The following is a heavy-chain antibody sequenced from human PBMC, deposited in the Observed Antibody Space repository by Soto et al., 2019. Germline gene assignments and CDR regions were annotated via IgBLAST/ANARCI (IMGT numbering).Heavy chain of an antibody. V-gene: IGHV4-61*01. D-gene: IGHD6-19*01. CDR2: IYYSGST. CDR3: VREGSSGWAYFDY. Sequence: PSETLSLTCTVSGGSVSSGSYYWSWIRQPPGKGLEWIGYIYYSGSTNYNPSLKSRVTISVDTSKNQISLKLTSVTAADTAVYYCVREGSSGWAYFDYWGQGTLVTVSS. CDR1: GGSVSSGSYY. J-gene: IGHJ4*02.